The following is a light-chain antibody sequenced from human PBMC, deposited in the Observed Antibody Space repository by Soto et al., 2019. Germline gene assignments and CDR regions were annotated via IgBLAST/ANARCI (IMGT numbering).Light chain of an antibody. Sequence: QSALAQPASVSGSPGQSSTISCTGTRRDGGGYDYVSWYQQHPGKAPKLMIFEVSNRPTGVSSRFSGSKSDKTASLTISGLQAXDEADYSCTSYTSSSPHSYVCGTGTKV. CDR2: EVS. CDR3: TSYTSSSPHSYV. CDR1: RRDGGGYDY. V-gene: IGLV2-14*01. J-gene: IGLJ1*01.